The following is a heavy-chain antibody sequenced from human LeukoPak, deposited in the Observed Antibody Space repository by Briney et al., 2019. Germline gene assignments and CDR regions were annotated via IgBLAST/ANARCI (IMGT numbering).Heavy chain of an antibody. D-gene: IGHD2-15*01. Sequence: GGSLRLSCAASGFTFSTYEVHWVRQAPGKGLEWVAVIWHDGSIKYYADSVKGRFTISRDNSKNTLYLQMDSLRAEDTAVYYCARSQYCSGGSCYRLGDYWGQGTLVTVSS. V-gene: IGHV3-33*01. CDR3: ARSQYCSGGSCYRLGDY. J-gene: IGHJ4*02. CDR1: GFTFSTYE. CDR2: IWHDGSIK.